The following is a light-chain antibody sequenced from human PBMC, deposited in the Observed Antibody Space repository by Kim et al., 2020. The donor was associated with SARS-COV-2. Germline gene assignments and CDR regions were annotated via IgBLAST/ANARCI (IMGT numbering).Light chain of an antibody. CDR3: QQYNNWPPWT. CDR1: QSVSSN. CDR2: GAS. J-gene: IGKJ1*01. Sequence: SPAESATLSCRASQSVSSNLAWYQQKPGQAPRLLIYGASTRATGIPARFSGSGSGTEFTLTISSLQSEDFAVYYCQQYNNWPPWTFAQGTKVDIK. V-gene: IGKV3-15*01.